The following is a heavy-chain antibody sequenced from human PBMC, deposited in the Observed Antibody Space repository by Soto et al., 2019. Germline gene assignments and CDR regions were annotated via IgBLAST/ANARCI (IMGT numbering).Heavy chain of an antibody. CDR2: IYSGGST. J-gene: IGHJ4*02. CDR1: GFTFSSNY. D-gene: IGHD3-22*01. CDR3: ARASRNYYDSSGYLYYFDY. Sequence: GGSLRLSCAASGFTFSSNYMSWVRQAPGKGLEWVSVIYSGGSTYYAGSVKGRFTISRDNSKNTLYLQMNSLRAEDTAVYYCARASRNYYDSSGYLYYFDYWGQGTLVTVSS. V-gene: IGHV3-66*01.